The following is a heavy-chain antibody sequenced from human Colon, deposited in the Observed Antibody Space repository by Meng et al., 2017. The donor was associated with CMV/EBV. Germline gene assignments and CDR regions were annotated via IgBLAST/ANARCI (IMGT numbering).Heavy chain of an antibody. V-gene: IGHV4-38-2*02. CDR1: GYSISSGYY. D-gene: IGHD6-19*01. CDR2: IYHSGST. J-gene: IGHJ4*02. Sequence: SETLSLTCTVSGYSISSGYYWGWIRQPPGKGLEWIGSIYHSGSTYYNPSLKSRVTISVDTSKNQFSLKLSSVTVADTAVYYCARGGWYPGFWGQGTLVTVSS. CDR3: ARGGWYPGF.